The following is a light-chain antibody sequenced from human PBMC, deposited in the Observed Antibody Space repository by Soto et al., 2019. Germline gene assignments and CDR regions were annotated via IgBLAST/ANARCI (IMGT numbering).Light chain of an antibody. J-gene: IGLJ3*02. Sequence: QSALTQPASVSGSPGQSVTISCTGASSDVGSYNLVSWYQHHPAKAPKLMIYEGNIRPSGVSDRVSGSKSGNTASLTISGLQAEDEADYYCCSYAGSRTWVFGGGTKLTVL. CDR3: CSYAGSRTWV. CDR1: SSDVGSYNL. CDR2: EGN. V-gene: IGLV2-23*01.